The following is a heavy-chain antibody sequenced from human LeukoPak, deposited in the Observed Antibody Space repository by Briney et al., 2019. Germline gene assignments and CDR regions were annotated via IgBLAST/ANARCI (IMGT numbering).Heavy chain of an antibody. Sequence: GESLKISCKGSGYSFTSYWIGWVRQMPGKGLEWMGIIYPGDSDTRYSPSFQGQVTISADKSISTARLQWSSLKGSDPGLYYCARGVTGTVPRFDPLGQGTLLTDSS. CDR3: ARGVTGTVPRFDP. J-gene: IGHJ5*02. CDR2: IYPGDSDT. V-gene: IGHV5-51*01. D-gene: IGHD1-20*01. CDR1: GYSFTSYW.